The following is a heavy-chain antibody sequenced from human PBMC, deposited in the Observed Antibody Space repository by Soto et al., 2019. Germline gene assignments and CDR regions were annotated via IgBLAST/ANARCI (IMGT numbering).Heavy chain of an antibody. CDR3: AKDLGYYYYGMDV. CDR2: ISGSGGST. J-gene: IGHJ6*02. Sequence: GGSLRLSCAASGFTLSGYAMDWVRQAPGKGLEWVSAISGSGGSTYYADSVKGRFTISRDNSKNTLYLQMNSLRAEDTAVYYCAKDLGYYYYGMDVWGQGTTVTVSS. V-gene: IGHV3-23*01. CDR1: GFTLSGYA.